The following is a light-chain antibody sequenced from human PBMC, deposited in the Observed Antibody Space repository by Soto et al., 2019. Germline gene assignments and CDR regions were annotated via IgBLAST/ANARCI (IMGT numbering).Light chain of an antibody. CDR2: WAS. CDR1: QTVLYSSNNKNY. Sequence: DIVMTQSPDSLAVSLGEGATINCKSSQTVLYSSNNKNYLAWYQQKPGQPPKLLIYWASTRESGVADRFSGSGSGTDFTLTISSLQAEDVAVYYCQQYYSPPYTFGQGTKLEI. V-gene: IGKV4-1*01. J-gene: IGKJ2*01. CDR3: QQYYSPPYT.